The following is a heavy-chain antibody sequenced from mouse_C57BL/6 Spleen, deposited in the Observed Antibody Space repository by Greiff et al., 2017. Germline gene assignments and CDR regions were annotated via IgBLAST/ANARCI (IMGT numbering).Heavy chain of an antibody. CDR3: TGELLDY. CDR2: IYPGDGDT. Sequence: VQLQQSGPELVKPGASVKISCKASGYAFSSSWMHWVKQRPGQGLEWIGRIYPGDGDTNYNGKFKGKATLTADKSSSTAYMQLSSLTSEDSAVYFCTGELLDYWGQGTTLTVSS. J-gene: IGHJ2*01. D-gene: IGHD1-1*01. V-gene: IGHV1-82*01. CDR1: GYAFSSSW.